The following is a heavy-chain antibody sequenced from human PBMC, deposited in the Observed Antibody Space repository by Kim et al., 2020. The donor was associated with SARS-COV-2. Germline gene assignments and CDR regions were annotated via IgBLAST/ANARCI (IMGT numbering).Heavy chain of an antibody. J-gene: IGHJ4*02. Sequence: SETLSLTCTVSGGSISSYYWSWIRQPPGKGLEWIGYIYYSGSTNYNPSLKSRVTISVDTSKNQFSLKLSSVTAADTAVYYCARGLLPPTSGSSVPAYYFDYWGQGTLVTVSS. V-gene: IGHV4-59*01. CDR1: GGSISSYY. CDR2: IYYSGST. CDR3: ARGLLPPTSGSSVPAYYFDY. D-gene: IGHD5-12*01.